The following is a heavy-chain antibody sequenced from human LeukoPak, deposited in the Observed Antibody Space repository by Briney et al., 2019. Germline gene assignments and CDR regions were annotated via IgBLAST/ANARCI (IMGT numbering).Heavy chain of an antibody. D-gene: IGHD6-6*01. V-gene: IGHV3-30*03. Sequence: GGSLRLSCAASGFTFSSYGMHWVRQAPGKGLEWVAVISYDGSNKYYADSVKGRFTISRDNSKNTLYLQMNSLRAEDTAVYYCASGRYSSSSDWFDPWGQGTLVTVSS. CDR1: GFTFSSYG. J-gene: IGHJ5*02. CDR2: ISYDGSNK. CDR3: ASGRYSSSSDWFDP.